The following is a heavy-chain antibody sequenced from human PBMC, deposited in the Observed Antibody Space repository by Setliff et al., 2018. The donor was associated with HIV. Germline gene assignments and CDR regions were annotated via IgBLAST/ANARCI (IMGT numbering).Heavy chain of an antibody. CDR3: ATSGFYDILTGPTPGVFDI. CDR2: FDPEDDET. Sequence: ASVKVSCKTSGYTFTDNFIHWVRQAPGEGLEWMGGFDPEDDETVYAEKFQGRVTMTEDTSTDTAYMALSSLRSEDTAMYYCATSGFYDILTGPTPGVFDIWGQGTMVTVSS. D-gene: IGHD3-9*01. V-gene: IGHV1-24*01. J-gene: IGHJ3*02. CDR1: GYTFTDNF.